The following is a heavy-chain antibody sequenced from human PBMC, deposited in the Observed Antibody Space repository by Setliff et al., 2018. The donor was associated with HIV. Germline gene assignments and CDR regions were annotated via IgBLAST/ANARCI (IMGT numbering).Heavy chain of an antibody. CDR3: AGFGVAYGIDV. Sequence: GGSLSLSCAASGFTFSSYGMHWVRQAPGKGLEWVAFIRSDESDKHYADSVKGRFTISRDNSKSTLYLQMNSLRVEDTAVYYCAGFGVAYGIDVWGQGTTVTVSS. CDR2: IRSDESDK. V-gene: IGHV3-30*02. D-gene: IGHD3-10*01. J-gene: IGHJ6*02. CDR1: GFTFSSYG.